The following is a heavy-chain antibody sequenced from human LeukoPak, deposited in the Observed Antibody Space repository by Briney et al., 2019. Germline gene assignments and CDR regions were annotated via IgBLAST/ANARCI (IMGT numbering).Heavy chain of an antibody. J-gene: IGHJ5*02. V-gene: IGHV3-30*02. CDR2: IRYDGSNK. Sequence: GGSLRLSCAASGFSFSSYSMNWVRQAPGKGLEWVAFIRYDGSNKYYADSVKGRFTISRDNSKNTLYLQMNSLRAEDTAVYYCAKDAQVYSTYDWRWFDPWGQGTLVTVSS. CDR1: GFSFSSYS. CDR3: AKDAQVYSTYDWRWFDP. D-gene: IGHD4-11*01.